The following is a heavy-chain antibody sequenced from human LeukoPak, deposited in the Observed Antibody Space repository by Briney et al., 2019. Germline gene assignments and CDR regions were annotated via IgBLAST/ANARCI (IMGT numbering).Heavy chain of an antibody. D-gene: IGHD6-19*01. CDR2: ISAYNGNR. Sequence: ASVKVSCKGSGYIFTDFGVSWVRQAPGQGLEWMGWISAYNGNRFTVQRFQGRATMTTDISTSTAYMELGSLRSDDTAVYYCTRVLGSVPGIFFDYWGKETLVTVSS. CDR3: TRVLGSVPGIFFDY. V-gene: IGHV1-18*04. J-gene: IGHJ4*02. CDR1: GYIFTDFG.